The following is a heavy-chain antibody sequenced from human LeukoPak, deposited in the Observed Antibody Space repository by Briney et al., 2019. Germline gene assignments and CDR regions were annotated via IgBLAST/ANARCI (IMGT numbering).Heavy chain of an antibody. J-gene: IGHJ3*02. V-gene: IGHV3-13*01. CDR3: ARRYSGSYWYAFDI. D-gene: IGHD1-26*01. CDR1: GFTFSSYD. CDR2: IGTAGDT. Sequence: GGSLRLSCAASGFTFSSYDMHWVHQATGKGLEWVSAIGTAGDTYYPGSVKGRFTISRENAKNSLYLQMNSLRAGDTAVYYCARRYSGSYWYAFDIWGQGTLVTVSS.